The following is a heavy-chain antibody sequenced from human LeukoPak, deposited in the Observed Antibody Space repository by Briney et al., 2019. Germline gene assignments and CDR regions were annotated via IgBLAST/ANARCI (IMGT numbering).Heavy chain of an antibody. CDR1: GFTFDDYA. V-gene: IGHV3-9*01. Sequence: GGSLRLPCTASGFTFDDYAMHWVRQAPGKGLEGVSGISWSSGSIGYADSVKGRFTISRDNAKNSLYLQMNSLRAGDTALYYCAKAAVAGSFDYWGQGTLVTVSS. J-gene: IGHJ4*02. CDR3: AKAAVAGSFDY. CDR2: ISWSSGSI. D-gene: IGHD6-19*01.